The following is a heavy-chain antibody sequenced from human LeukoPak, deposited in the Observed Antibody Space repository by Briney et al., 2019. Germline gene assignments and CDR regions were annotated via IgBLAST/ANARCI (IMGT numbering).Heavy chain of an antibody. Sequence: GASVKVSCKASGYTFTSYDINWVRQATGQGLEWMGWMNPNSGNTGYAQKFQGRVTMTRNTSISTAYMELSRLRSEDTAVYYCAREGGGYCSGGSCYGNWFDPWGQGTLVTVSS. J-gene: IGHJ5*02. V-gene: IGHV1-8*01. D-gene: IGHD2-15*01. CDR2: MNPNSGNT. CDR1: GYTFTSYD. CDR3: AREGGGYCSGGSCYGNWFDP.